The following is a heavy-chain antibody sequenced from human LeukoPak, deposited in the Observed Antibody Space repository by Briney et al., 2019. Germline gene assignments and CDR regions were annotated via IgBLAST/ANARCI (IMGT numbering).Heavy chain of an antibody. CDR1: GFTFSSYS. Sequence: GGSLRLSCAASGFTFSSYSMNWVRQAPGKGLEWDSSISSSSSYIYYADSVKGRFTISRDNAKNSLYLQMNSLRAEDTAVYYCARASSGWYGYYFDYWGQGTLVTVSS. CDR2: ISSSSSYI. J-gene: IGHJ4*02. D-gene: IGHD6-19*01. V-gene: IGHV3-21*01. CDR3: ARASSGWYGYYFDY.